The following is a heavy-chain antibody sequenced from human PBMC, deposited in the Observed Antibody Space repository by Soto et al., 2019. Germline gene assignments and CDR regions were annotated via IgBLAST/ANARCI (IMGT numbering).Heavy chain of an antibody. J-gene: IGHJ3*02. CDR3: ARGSMVYCSGGSCYSFLAFDI. D-gene: IGHD2-15*01. CDR2: INPNSGGT. Sequence: ASVKVSCKASGYTFTGYYMHWVRQAPGQGLEWMGWINPNSGGTNYAQKFQGWVTMTRDTSISTAYMELSRLRSDDTAVYYCARGSMVYCSGGSCYSFLAFDIWGQGTMVTVSS. CDR1: GYTFTGYY. V-gene: IGHV1-2*04.